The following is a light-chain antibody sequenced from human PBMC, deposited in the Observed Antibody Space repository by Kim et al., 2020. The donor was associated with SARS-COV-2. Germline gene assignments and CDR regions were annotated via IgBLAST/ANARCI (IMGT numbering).Light chain of an antibody. Sequence: SVYTVQTATITCSGDKLGDKYACWYQQRPGQSPVLVIFQDNKRPSGIPERFSGSNSGNTATLTISGTQAMDEADYDCQAWDSSTVVFGGGTQLTDL. J-gene: IGLJ2*01. CDR1: KLGDKY. V-gene: IGLV3-1*01. CDR3: QAWDSSTVV. CDR2: QDN.